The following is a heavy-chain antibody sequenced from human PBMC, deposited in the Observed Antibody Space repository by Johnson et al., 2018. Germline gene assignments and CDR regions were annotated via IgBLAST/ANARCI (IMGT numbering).Heavy chain of an antibody. Sequence: QVQLVQSGGGVVQPGGSLRLSCAASGFTLNYYNYGFHWVRQAPGKGLEWVGVLSYEGSLTYYGDSVKGRFTISSDISKNTLFLQMSSLRADDTGSYFCVRFQAASDNGLDVWGQGTTVTVSS. D-gene: IGHD3-9*01. V-gene: IGHV3-33*01. J-gene: IGHJ6*02. CDR3: VRFQAASDNGLDV. CDR1: GFTLNYYNYG. CDR2: LSYEGSLT.